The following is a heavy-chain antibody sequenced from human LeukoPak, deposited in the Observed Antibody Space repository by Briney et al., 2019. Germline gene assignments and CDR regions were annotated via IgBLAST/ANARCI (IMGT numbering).Heavy chain of an antibody. Sequence: ASVKVSCKASGYTFTGYYMHWVRQAPGQGLEWMGWINPNSGGTNYAQKFQGWVTMTRDTSISTAYMELSRLRSDDTAVYYCARERGEIFSTAVPTYYFDYWGQGTLVTVSS. J-gene: IGHJ4*02. V-gene: IGHV1-2*04. CDR2: INPNSGGT. CDR1: GYTFTGYY. D-gene: IGHD3-10*01. CDR3: ARERGEIFSTAVPTYYFDY.